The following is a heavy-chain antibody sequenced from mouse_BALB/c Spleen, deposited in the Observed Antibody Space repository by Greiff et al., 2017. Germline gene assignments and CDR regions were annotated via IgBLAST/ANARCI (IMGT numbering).Heavy chain of an antibody. CDR3: ARVLRGYFDY. V-gene: IGHV3-2*02. CDR2: ISYSGST. Sequence: DVQLQESGPGLVKPSQSLSLTCTVTGYSITSDYAWNWIRQFPGNKLEWMGYISYSGSTSYNPSLKSRISITRDTSKNQFFLQLNSVTTEDTATYYCARVLRGYFDYWGQGTTLTVSS. J-gene: IGHJ2*01. CDR1: GYSITSDYA.